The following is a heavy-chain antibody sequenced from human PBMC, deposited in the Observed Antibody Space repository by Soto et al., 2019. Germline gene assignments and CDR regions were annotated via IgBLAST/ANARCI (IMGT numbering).Heavy chain of an antibody. CDR2: ITTTGDT. D-gene: IGHD2-21*01. Sequence: RDSSAAAGVIISSYDAHRISKTQGKGLEWVSVITTTGDTYYAASVKGRFTISRENAENSLYLQMNSLRAEDAAVYYCARGDSLHSGSYPQWVYYGMEVRVRGTTVPVFS. CDR1: GVIISSYD. CDR3: ARGDSLHSGSYPQWVYYGMEV. J-gene: IGHJ6*02. V-gene: IGHV3-13*01.